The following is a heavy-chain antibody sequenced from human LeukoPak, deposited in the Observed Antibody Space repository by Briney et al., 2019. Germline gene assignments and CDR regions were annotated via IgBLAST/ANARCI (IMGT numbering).Heavy chain of an antibody. Sequence: PSETLSLTCAVHGGSFSGYYWSWIRQPPGKGLEWIGEINHSGSTNYNPSLKSRVTISVDTSKNQFSLKLSSVTAADTAVYYCARRRRGYSGYPLDYWGQGTLVTVSS. CDR3: ARRRRGYSGYPLDY. D-gene: IGHD5-12*01. CDR2: INHSGST. J-gene: IGHJ4*02. CDR1: GGSFSGYY. V-gene: IGHV4-34*01.